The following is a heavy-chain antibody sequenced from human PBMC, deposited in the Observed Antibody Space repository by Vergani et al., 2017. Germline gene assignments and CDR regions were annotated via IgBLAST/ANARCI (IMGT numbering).Heavy chain of an antibody. D-gene: IGHD6-13*01. J-gene: IGHJ4*02. CDR2: INHSGST. CDR3: ARGGSRLSWYPIDY. CDR1: GGSISSSSHF. Sequence: QLQLHKSGPGLVKPSETLSLTCTLSGGSISSSSHFWGWLRQTPGKGLEWIGEINHSGSTNYNPSLKSRVTISVDTSKNQFSLKLSSVTAADTAVYYCARGGSRLSWYPIDYWGQGTLVTVSS. V-gene: IGHV4-39*07.